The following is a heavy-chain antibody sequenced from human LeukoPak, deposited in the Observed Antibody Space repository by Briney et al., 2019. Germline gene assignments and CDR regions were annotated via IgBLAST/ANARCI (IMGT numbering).Heavy chain of an antibody. J-gene: IGHJ3*02. CDR3: ARHSPALRSYAFDI. CDR2: IYTSGST. Sequence: SETLSLTCTVSGGSISSYYWSWIRQPAGKGLEWIGRIYTSGSTNYNPSLKSRVTMSVDTSKNQFSLNLTSVTAADTAVYYCARHSPALRSYAFDIWGQGTMVTVSS. CDR1: GGSISSYY. V-gene: IGHV4-4*07.